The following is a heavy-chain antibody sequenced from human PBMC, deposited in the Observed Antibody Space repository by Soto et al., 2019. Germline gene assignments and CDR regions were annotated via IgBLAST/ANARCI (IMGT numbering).Heavy chain of an antibody. D-gene: IGHD1-26*01. J-gene: IGHJ6*02. V-gene: IGHV1-69*13. Sequence: SVKVSCKASGGTFSSYAISWVRQAPGQGLEWMGGIIPIFGTANYAQKFQGRVTITADESTSTAYMELSSLRSEDTAVYYCGRRYQWEYYYGMDVWGQGTTVTVSS. CDR3: GRRYQWEYYYGMDV. CDR1: GGTFSSYA. CDR2: IIPIFGTA.